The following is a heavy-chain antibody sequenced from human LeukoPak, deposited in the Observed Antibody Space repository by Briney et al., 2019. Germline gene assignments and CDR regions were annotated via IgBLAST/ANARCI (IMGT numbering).Heavy chain of an antibody. CDR1: GFTFGKYW. J-gene: IGHJ5*02. CDR3: ARNPAAWFGELSSWFDP. D-gene: IGHD3-10*01. CDR2: IKLDGSEK. V-gene: IGHV3-7*01. Sequence: LSGGSLRLSCVASGFTFGKYWMSWVRQAPGKGLEWVANIKLDGSEKNYVDSVKGRFTISRDNSKNTLYLQMNSLRAEDTAVYYCARNPAAWFGELSSWFDPWGQGTLVTVSS.